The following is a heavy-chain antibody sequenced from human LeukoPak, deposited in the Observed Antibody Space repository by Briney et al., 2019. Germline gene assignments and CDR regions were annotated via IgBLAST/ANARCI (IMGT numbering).Heavy chain of an antibody. Sequence: GGSLRLSCAASGFTFSSYAMHWVRQAPGKGLEWVAVISYDGSNKYYADSVKGRFTISRDNSKNTLYLQMGSLRAEDMAVYYCASASRNYGDYELMLDAFDIWGQGTMVTVSS. CDR1: GFTFSSYA. CDR3: ASASRNYGDYELMLDAFDI. J-gene: IGHJ3*02. CDR2: ISYDGSNK. D-gene: IGHD4-17*01. V-gene: IGHV3-30*14.